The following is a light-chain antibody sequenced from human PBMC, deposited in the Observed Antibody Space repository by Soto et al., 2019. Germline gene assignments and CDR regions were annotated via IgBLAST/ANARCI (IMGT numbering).Light chain of an antibody. V-gene: IGKV3-20*01. CDR3: VQYASSGT. Sequence: VRVKITCMASQSVSNNYLAWSQQKPGQAPRLLIYGASNRATGIPDRFSGSGSGTDFTLTIISLEPEDLAVYYCVQYASSGTFAEGTKVDI. CDR2: GAS. CDR1: QSVSNNY. J-gene: IGKJ4*02.